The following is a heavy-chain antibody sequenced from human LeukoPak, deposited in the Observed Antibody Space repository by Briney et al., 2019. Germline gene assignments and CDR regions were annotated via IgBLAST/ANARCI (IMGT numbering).Heavy chain of an antibody. V-gene: IGHV6-1*01. Sequence: SQTLSLTCAISGDSVSSNSATWNWIRQSPSRGLEWLGRTYYRSKWNNEYAVSVKSRITINPDTSKNQFSLQLNSVIPEDTTVYYCARANSGCYMSWGQGTLVTVSS. J-gene: IGHJ5*02. CDR3: ARANSGCYMS. CDR1: GDSVSSNSAT. CDR2: TYYRSKWNN. D-gene: IGHD6-19*01.